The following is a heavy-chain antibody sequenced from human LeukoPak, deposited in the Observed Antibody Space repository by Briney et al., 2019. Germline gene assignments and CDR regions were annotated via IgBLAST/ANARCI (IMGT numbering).Heavy chain of an antibody. J-gene: IGHJ4*02. CDR3: ARDRRATYYYGSGSYPFDY. V-gene: IGHV4-34*01. Sequence: SETLSLTCAVYGGTFSGYYWGWIRQPPGKGLEWIGSIYYSGSTYYNPSLKSRVTISVDTSKNQFSLKLSSVTAADTAVYYCARDRRATYYYGSGSYPFDYWGQGTLVTVSS. CDR1: GGTFSGYY. CDR2: IYYSGST. D-gene: IGHD3-10*01.